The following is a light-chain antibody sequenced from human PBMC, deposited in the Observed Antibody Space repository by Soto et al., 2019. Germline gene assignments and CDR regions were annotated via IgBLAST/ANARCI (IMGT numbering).Light chain of an antibody. J-gene: IGKJ2*01. CDR1: QSISSY. CDR3: QQSYSTPYT. CDR2: AAS. Sequence: DIQMTQSPSSLSASVGDRVTITCRASQSISSYLNWFQLKPGKAPKLLIYAASTLPSGVPSRFSGSGSGTDFTLTISSLQPEDFATYYCQQSYSTPYTFGQGTKLEIK. V-gene: IGKV1-39*01.